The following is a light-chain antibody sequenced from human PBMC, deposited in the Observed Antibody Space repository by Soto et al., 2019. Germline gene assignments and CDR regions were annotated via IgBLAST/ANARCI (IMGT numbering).Light chain of an antibody. V-gene: IGLV1-40*01. CDR1: SSNIGAGYD. Sequence: VLTQPPSVSGAPGQKVTISCTGSSSNIGAGYDVHWYQQLPGTAPKLLIYANSNRPSGVPDRFSGSKSGTSASLAITGLQAEDAADYYCQSYDSGLSGAVFGGGTQLTVL. CDR3: QSYDSGLSGAV. CDR2: ANS. J-gene: IGLJ7*01.